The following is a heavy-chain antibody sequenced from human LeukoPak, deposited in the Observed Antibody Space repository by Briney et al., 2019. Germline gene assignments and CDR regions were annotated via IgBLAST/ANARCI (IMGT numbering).Heavy chain of an antibody. J-gene: IGHJ5*02. V-gene: IGHV3-30*18. CDR1: GFTFSSYG. Sequence: PGGSLRLSCVVSGFTFSSYGMHWVRQAPGKGLEWVAVISYDGSNKYYADSVKGRFTISRDNSKNALYLQMNSLRAEDTAVYYCAKPPFDPWGQGTLVTVSS. CDR2: ISYDGSNK. CDR3: AKPPFDP.